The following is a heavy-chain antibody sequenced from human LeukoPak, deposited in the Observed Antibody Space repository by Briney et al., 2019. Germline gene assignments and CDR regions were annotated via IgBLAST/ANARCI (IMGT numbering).Heavy chain of an antibody. CDR3: ARDRNLKGYYYYYGMDV. Sequence: GGSLRLSCAASGFTVSSNYMSWVRQAPGKGLEWVSVIYSGGSTYYADSVKGRFTISRDNSKNTLYLQMNSLRAEDTAVYYCARDRNLKGYYYYYGMDVWGQGTTVTVSS. CDR1: GFTVSSNY. J-gene: IGHJ6*02. CDR2: IYSGGST. V-gene: IGHV3-66*01.